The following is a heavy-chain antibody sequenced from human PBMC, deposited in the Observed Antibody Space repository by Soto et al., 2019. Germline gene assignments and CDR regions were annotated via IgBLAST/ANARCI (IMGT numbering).Heavy chain of an antibody. CDR1: GSSISTYY. CDR2: IYYSGST. CDR3: ARGVTMVRGVMGNFDY. J-gene: IGHJ4*02. D-gene: IGHD3-10*01. Sequence: QVQLQESGPGLVKPSETLSLTCTVSGSSISTYYWSWIRQPPGKGLEWIGYIYYSGSTNYNPSLKSRVTISVDTSKNQFSLKLSSVTAADTAVYYCARGVTMVRGVMGNFDYWGQGTLVTVSS. V-gene: IGHV4-59*01.